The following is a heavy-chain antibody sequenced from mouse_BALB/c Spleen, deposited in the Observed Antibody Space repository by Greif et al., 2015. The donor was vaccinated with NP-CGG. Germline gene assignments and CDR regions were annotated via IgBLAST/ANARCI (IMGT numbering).Heavy chain of an antibody. V-gene: IGHV1-7*01. D-gene: IGHD4-1*01. Sequence: VKVVESGAELAKLGASVKMSCKASGYTFTSYWMHWVKQRPGQGLEWIGYINPSTGYTEYNQKFKDKATSTADKSSSTAYMQLSSLTSEDSAVYYCARKGLTGAFDYWGQGTTLTVSS. CDR3: ARKGLTGAFDY. CDR2: INPSTGYT. CDR1: GYTFTSYW. J-gene: IGHJ2*01.